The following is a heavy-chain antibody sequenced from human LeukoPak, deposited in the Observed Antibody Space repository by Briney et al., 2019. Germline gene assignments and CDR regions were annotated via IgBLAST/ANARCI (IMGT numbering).Heavy chain of an antibody. J-gene: IGHJ4*02. CDR2: IYHSGST. V-gene: IGHV4-38-2*01. CDR1: GYSISSGYY. Sequence: SETLSFTCAVSGYSISSGYYWGWIRQPPGKGLEWIGSIYHSGSTYYNPSLKSRVTISVDTSKNQFSLKLSSVTAADTAVYYCASKGSSTSCCPKDYWGQGTLVTVSS. D-gene: IGHD2-2*01. CDR3: ASKGSSTSCCPKDY.